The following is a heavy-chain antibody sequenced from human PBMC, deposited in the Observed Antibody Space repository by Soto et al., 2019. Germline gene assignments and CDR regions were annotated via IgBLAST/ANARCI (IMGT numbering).Heavy chain of an antibody. Sequence: QVQLQESGPGLVKPSETLSLTCTVSGDSISSYYWSWIRQPAGKGLEWIGRIYISGSTNYNPALKSRVTMSVDASKNQVSLKLSSVTVADTAMYYCARDLWWGFDPWGQGTLVTVSS. CDR1: GDSISSYY. V-gene: IGHV4-4*07. CDR3: ARDLWWGFDP. J-gene: IGHJ5*02. D-gene: IGHD2-21*01. CDR2: IYISGST.